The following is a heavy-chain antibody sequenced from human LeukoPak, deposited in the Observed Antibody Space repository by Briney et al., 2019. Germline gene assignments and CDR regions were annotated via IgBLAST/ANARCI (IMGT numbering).Heavy chain of an antibody. J-gene: IGHJ4*02. CDR2: IYTSGST. V-gene: IGHV4-4*07. Sequence: PSETLSPTCTVSGGSISSYYWSWIRQPAGKGLEWIGRIYTSGSTNYNPSLKSRVTMSVDTSKNQFSLKLSSVTAADTAVYYCARGSDKWELRSGFDYWGQGTLVTVSS. CDR3: ARGSDKWELRSGFDY. CDR1: GGSISSYY. D-gene: IGHD1-26*01.